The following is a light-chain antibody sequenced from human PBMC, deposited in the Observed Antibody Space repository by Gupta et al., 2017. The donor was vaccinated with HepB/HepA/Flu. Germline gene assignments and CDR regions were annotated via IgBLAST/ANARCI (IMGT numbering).Light chain of an antibody. CDR2: EVG. CDR1: SSDIGGFNY. CDR3: CSYAGSGTGV. Sequence: QSALTQPASVSGSPGQSITISCTGPSSDIGGFNYVSWYQQHSGKAPKLISYEVGKRPSGVSNRFSGSKSDNTASLTISGLQAEYEAVYYCCSYAGSGTGVFGGGTKLTVL. V-gene: IGLV2-23*02. J-gene: IGLJ3*02.